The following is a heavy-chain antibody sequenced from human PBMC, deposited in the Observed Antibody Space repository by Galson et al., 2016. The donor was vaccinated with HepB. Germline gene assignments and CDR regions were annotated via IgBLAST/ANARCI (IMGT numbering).Heavy chain of an antibody. J-gene: IGHJ2*01. CDR2: ISSSSSYT. D-gene: IGHD2-21*01. CDR3: ASGSFLWYFDF. V-gene: IGHV3-11*06. CDR1: EFTFSDYY. Sequence: SLRLSCAASEFTFSDYYMSWIRQAPGKGLEWVSYISSSSSYTSYADSVKGRFTISRDNAKNSLYLQINSLRAEDTAVYYYASGSFLWYFDFWGRGTLVTVSS.